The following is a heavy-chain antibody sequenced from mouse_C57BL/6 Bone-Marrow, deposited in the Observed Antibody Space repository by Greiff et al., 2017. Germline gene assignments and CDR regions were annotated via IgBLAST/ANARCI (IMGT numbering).Heavy chain of an antibody. Sequence: DVKLVESGAELVRPGASVKMSCTASGFNIKDDYMHWVKQRPEQGLAWIGWIDPENGDTEYASQFQGKATITADTSSNTAYLQLSSLTSEDTAGDYCTTPLRLFDYWGQGTTLTVSS. J-gene: IGHJ2*01. V-gene: IGHV14-4*01. D-gene: IGHD1-2*01. CDR1: GFNIKDDY. CDR3: TTPLRLFDY. CDR2: IDPENGDT.